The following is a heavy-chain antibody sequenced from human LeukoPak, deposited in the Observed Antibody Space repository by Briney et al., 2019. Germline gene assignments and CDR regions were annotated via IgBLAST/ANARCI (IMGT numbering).Heavy chain of an antibody. CDR1: GFTFSTYG. D-gene: IGHD3-10*01. V-gene: IGHV3-30*02. CDR2: IRYDGSNK. Sequence: GGSLRLSCAASGFTFSTYGMHWVRQAPGKGLEWVAFIRYDGSNKYYADSVKGRFTISRDNSKNTLYLQMNSLRAEDTAVYYCAKDRTDYGSGSYYNGYYFDYWGQGTLVTASS. CDR3: AKDRTDYGSGSYYNGYYFDY. J-gene: IGHJ4*02.